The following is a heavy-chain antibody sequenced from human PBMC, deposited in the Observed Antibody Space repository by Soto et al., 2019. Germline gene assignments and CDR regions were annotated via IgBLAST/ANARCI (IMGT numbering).Heavy chain of an antibody. Sequence: SETLSLTCAVSGGSISSGGYSWSWIRQPPGKGLEWIGYMYHSGRTYYNPSLKSRVTMSVERSKNQFSLNLNSVTAADTAVYFCARGFDSYFYGLDVWGQGTTVTVS. CDR1: GGSISSGGYS. CDR3: ARGFDSYFYGLDV. J-gene: IGHJ6*02. D-gene: IGHD3-9*01. CDR2: MYHSGRT. V-gene: IGHV4-30-2*01.